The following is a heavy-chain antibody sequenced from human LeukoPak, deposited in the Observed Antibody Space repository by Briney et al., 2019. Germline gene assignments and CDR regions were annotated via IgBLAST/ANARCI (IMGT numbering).Heavy chain of an antibody. D-gene: IGHD1-26*01. CDR2: INPNSGGT. Sequence: ASVKVSCKASGYTFTGYYMHWVRQAPGQGLEWMGWINPNSGGTNYAQKFQGRVTMTRDTSISTAYMELSRLRSDDTAVYYCARGLGSGSYVSDYWGQGTLVTVSS. CDR3: ARGLGSGSYVSDY. CDR1: GYTFTGYY. J-gene: IGHJ4*02. V-gene: IGHV1-2*02.